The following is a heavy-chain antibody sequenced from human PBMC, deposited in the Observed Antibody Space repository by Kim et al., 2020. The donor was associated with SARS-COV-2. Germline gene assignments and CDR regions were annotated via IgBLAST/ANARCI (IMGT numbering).Heavy chain of an antibody. CDR3: ARVERWLHWGANDY. D-gene: IGHD5-12*01. J-gene: IGHJ4*02. Sequence: GGSLRLSCAASGFTFSSYSMNWVRQAPGKGLEWVSYISSSSSTIYYADSVKGRFTISRDNAKNSLYLQMNSLRAEDTAVYYCARVERWLHWGANDYWGQGTLVTVSS. V-gene: IGHV3-48*04. CDR2: ISSSSSTI. CDR1: GFTFSSYS.